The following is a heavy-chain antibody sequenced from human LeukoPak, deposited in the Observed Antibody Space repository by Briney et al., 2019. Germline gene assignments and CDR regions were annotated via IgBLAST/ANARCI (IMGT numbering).Heavy chain of an antibody. CDR1: GSTFSSYA. V-gene: IGHV3-30-3*01. CDR2: ISYDGSNK. CDR3: AKDKASGTYFDY. Sequence: GGSLRLSCAASGSTFSSYAMHWVRQAPGRGLEWVAVISYDGSNKYYADSVKGRFTISRDNAKNSLYLQMNSLRAEDTALYYCAKDKASGTYFDYWGQGTLVTVSS. J-gene: IGHJ4*02. D-gene: IGHD1-26*01.